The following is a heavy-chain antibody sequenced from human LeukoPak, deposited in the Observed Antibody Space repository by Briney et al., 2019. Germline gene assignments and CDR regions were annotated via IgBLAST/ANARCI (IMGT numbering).Heavy chain of an antibody. Sequence: QPGRSLRLSCAACGFTFSSSAMQWVRQAPGEGLEWVAVISYDGSKKYYADSVKGRFTISRDDSKNTLYLQMNSLRGEDTAVYYCARSRSASTSGWYDYFDYWGRGTLVTVSS. V-gene: IGHV3-30*04. J-gene: IGHJ4*02. CDR1: GFTFSSSA. D-gene: IGHD6-19*01. CDR3: ARSRSASTSGWYDYFDY. CDR2: ISYDGSKK.